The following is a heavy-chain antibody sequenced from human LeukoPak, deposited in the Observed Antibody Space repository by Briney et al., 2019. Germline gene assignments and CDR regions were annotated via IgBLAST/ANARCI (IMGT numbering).Heavy chain of an antibody. Sequence: GGSLRLSCAASGFAFSGYVMSWVRQAPGKGKECVSAISGSGGSTYYADSVKGRFTVSRDNSKNTLYLQMNSLRAEDTAVYYCAKEVGYSRLNYYFDYWGQGTLVTVSS. D-gene: IGHD6-13*01. CDR3: AKEVGYSRLNYYFDY. V-gene: IGHV3-23*01. CDR2: ISGSGGST. CDR1: GFAFSGYV. J-gene: IGHJ4*02.